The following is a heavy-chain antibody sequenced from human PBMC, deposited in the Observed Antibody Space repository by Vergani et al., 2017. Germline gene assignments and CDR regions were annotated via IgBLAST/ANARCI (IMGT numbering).Heavy chain of an antibody. CDR3: ARRGYYYDSSGYNDY. Sequence: QVQLVQSGAEVKKPGSSVKVSCKASGGTFSSYTISWVRQAPGQGLEWMGRIIPILGIANYAQKFQGRVTITADKSTSTAYVELSSLRSEDTAVYYCARRGYYYDSSGYNDYWGQGTLVTVSS. V-gene: IGHV1-69*09. J-gene: IGHJ4*02. CDR2: IIPILGIA. CDR1: GGTFSSYT. D-gene: IGHD3-22*01.